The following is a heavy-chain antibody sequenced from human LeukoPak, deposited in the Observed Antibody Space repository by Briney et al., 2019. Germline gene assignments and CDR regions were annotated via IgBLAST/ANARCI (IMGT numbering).Heavy chain of an antibody. V-gene: IGHV1-18*01. Sequence: RASVKVSCKASGYTFTSYGISWVRQAPGQGLEWMGWISAYNGNTNYAQKLQGRVTMTTDISTSTAYMELRSLRSDDTAVYYCARDWLKDPLSGWYDYWGQRTLVTVSS. CDR1: GYTFTSYG. D-gene: IGHD6-19*01. CDR2: ISAYNGNT. CDR3: ARDWLKDPLSGWYDY. J-gene: IGHJ4*02.